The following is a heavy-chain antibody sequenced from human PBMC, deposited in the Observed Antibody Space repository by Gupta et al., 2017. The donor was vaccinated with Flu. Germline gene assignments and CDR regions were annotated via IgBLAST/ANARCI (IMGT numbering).Heavy chain of an antibody. CDR2: IHYNGKT. Sequence: QLQLQESGPRLVKPSETLSLTCSVSGGSISGSHYYWGWVRQPPGKGLEWIATIHYNGKTYDNPALKSRVAISVDTAKNHFPLKLNYGDGEDKAVYACLTTAREGYNKFDSWDQGALFPVS. D-gene: IGHD5-24*01. J-gene: IGHJ4*02. CDR3: LTTAREGYNKFDS. V-gene: IGHV4-39*03. CDR1: GGSISGSHYY.